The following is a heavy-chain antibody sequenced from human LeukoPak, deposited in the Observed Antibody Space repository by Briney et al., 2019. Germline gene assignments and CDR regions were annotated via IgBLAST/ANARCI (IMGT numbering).Heavy chain of an antibody. CDR2: VDNYGSST. CDR1: GFTFSNYW. J-gene: IGHJ4*02. CDR3: ARVGGYSGYDPYYFDY. V-gene: IGHV3-74*01. Sequence: GGSLRLSCAASGFTFSNYWMDWVRQAPGQGLVWVARVDNYGSSTDYAESVRGRFTISRDNANNTVFLQMNSLTAEDTAVYYCARVGGYSGYDPYYFDYCGQGTLVTVSS. D-gene: IGHD5-12*01.